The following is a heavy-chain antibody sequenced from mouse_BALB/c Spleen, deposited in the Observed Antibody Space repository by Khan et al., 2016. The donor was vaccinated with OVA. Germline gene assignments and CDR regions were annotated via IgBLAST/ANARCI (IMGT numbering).Heavy chain of an antibody. Sequence: VQLQQSGPELVRPGASVKMSCKASGYTFTSYWMHWVKQRPGQGLEWIGMIDPSNSETRLHQKFKDKATLNVDKSSNTAYMQLSSLTSEDAAVYYCARGVRRRYWYFDVWGAGTTVTVSS. CDR3: ARGVRRRYWYFDV. CDR2: IDPSNSET. J-gene: IGHJ1*01. D-gene: IGHD2-14*01. V-gene: IGHV1S127*01. CDR1: GYTFTSYW.